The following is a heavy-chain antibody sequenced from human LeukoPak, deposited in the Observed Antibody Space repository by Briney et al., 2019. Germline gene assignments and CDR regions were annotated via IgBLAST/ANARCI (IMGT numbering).Heavy chain of an antibody. D-gene: IGHD4-23*01. CDR2: ISYDGSNK. CDR1: GFTFSSYA. CDR3: ARDRRMTTVVTPFGY. Sequence: GGSLRLSCAASGFTFSSYAMHWVRQAPGKGLEWVAVISYDGSNKYYADSVKGRFTISRDNSKNTPYLQMNSLRAEDTAVYYCARDRRMTTVVTPFGYWGQGTLVTVSS. V-gene: IGHV3-30-3*01. J-gene: IGHJ4*02.